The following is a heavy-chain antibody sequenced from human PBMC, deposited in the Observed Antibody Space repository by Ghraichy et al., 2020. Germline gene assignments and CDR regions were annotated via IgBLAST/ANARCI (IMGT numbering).Heavy chain of an antibody. D-gene: IGHD2-2*01. CDR1: GFTFNNYG. CDR2: ISSTGGST. Sequence: GESLNISCEASGFTFNNYGMTWVRQAPGKGLEWVSTISSTGGSTYYEDSVRGRFTVSRDNSKNTLYLQMNNLRVEDTAVYQCANYLMPVGLPYCFYSWGQGTLVTVSS. V-gene: IGHV3-23*01. CDR3: ANYLMPVGLPYCFYS. J-gene: IGHJ4*02.